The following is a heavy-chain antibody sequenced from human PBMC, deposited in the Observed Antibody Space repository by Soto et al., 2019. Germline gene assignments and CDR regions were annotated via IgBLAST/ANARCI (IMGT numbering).Heavy chain of an antibody. J-gene: IGHJ3*01. Sequence: QVQLQESGPGLVTPSQTLSLLCTVTGVSVSDDDYHWGWVRQPPGKGLEWIGCIYHSGPTYYNSSLKSRLTRTVDTSKNQFSLKLTSVTVADTALYFCAREIRAARGSDVFDVWGQGKMVTVSS. CDR1: GVSVSDDDYH. CDR2: IYHSGPT. D-gene: IGHD6-13*01. CDR3: AREIRAARGSDVFDV. V-gene: IGHV4-30-4*01.